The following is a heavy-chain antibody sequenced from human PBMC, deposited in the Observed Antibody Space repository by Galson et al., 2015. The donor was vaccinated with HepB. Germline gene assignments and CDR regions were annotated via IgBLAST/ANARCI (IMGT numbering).Heavy chain of an antibody. Sequence: SLRLSCAASGFTFNSRAMHWVRQAPGMGLEWVAIISYDGSNQYYAESVRGRFTISRDNSKSTLYLQMNTLRAEDTAVYYCARDPGNGLRSHVGVYWGQGTLVTVS. CDR2: ISYDGSNQ. J-gene: IGHJ4*02. V-gene: IGHV3-30-3*01. CDR3: ARDPGNGLRSHVGVY. D-gene: IGHD3-16*01. CDR1: GFTFNSRA.